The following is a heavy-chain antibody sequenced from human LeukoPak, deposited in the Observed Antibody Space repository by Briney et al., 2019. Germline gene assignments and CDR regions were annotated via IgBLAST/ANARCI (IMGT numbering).Heavy chain of an antibody. CDR3: AREVYGDNYFDY. Sequence: GGSLRLSCAASGFTFTNCGFHWVSQAPGKGPEWVANIKQDGSEKYYVDSVKGRFTISRDNAKMSLYLQMNSLRAEDTAVYYCAREVYGDNYFDYWGQGTLVTVSS. CDR1: GFTFTNCG. D-gene: IGHD4-17*01. V-gene: IGHV3-7*05. CDR2: IKQDGSEK. J-gene: IGHJ4*02.